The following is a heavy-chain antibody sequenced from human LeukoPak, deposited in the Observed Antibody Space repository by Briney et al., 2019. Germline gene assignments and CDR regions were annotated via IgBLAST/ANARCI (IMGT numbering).Heavy chain of an antibody. Sequence: GASVKVSCKASGYTFTRYGIRWVRQAPGQGLVWMGWISAYNGNTNYAQKLQGRVTMTTDTSKSTAYMELRSLRSDGTAVYYCARDELGSGDYYGSGSYYNPLDYWGQGTLVTVSS. D-gene: IGHD3-10*01. CDR1: GYTFTRYG. V-gene: IGHV1-18*01. J-gene: IGHJ4*02. CDR3: ARDELGSGDYYGSGSYYNPLDY. CDR2: ISAYNGNT.